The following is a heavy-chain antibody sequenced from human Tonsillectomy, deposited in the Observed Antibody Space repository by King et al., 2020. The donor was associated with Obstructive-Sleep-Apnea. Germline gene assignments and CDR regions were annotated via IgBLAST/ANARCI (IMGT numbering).Heavy chain of an antibody. J-gene: IGHJ4*02. Sequence: QLQESGPGLVKPSQTLSLTCTISGGSISSGGYYWSWIRQHPGKGLEWIGFIYHSGSTYYNPSLKSRLAISVDRSKNQFSLKLTSVTAADTAVYYCARDLGRWPKLQGNLDYWGPGTLVTVSS. CDR2: IYHSGST. V-gene: IGHV4-31*03. D-gene: IGHD5-24*01. CDR3: ARDLGRWPKLQGNLDY. CDR1: GGSISSGGYY.